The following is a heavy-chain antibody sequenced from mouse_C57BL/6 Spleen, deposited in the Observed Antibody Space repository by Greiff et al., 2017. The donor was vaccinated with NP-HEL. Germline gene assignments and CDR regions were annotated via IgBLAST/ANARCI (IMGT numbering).Heavy chain of an antibody. CDR2: INPSNGGT. D-gene: IGHD1-1*01. CDR3: AIIGSSFYYAMDY. CDR1: GYTFTSYW. J-gene: IGHJ4*01. V-gene: IGHV1-53*01. Sequence: QVQLQQPGTELVKPGASVKLSCKASGYTFTSYWMHWVKQRPGQGLEWIGNINPSNGGTNYNEKFKSKATLTVDTSTSTAYMQLSSLTSEDSAVYYCAIIGSSFYYAMDYWGQGTSVTVSS.